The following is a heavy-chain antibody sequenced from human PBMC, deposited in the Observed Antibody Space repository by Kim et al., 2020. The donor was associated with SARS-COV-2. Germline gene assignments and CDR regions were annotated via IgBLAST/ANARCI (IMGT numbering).Heavy chain of an antibody. J-gene: IGHJ4*02. CDR1: GGSFSGYY. V-gene: IGHV4-34*01. D-gene: IGHD5-12*01. CDR3: ARSRWRGYSGYDTIDY. CDR2: INHSGST. Sequence: SETLSLTCAVYGGSFSGYYWSWIRQPPGKGLEWIGEINHSGSTNYNPSLKSRVTISVDTSKNQFSLKLSSVTAADTAVYYCARSRWRGYSGYDTIDYWGQGTLVTVSS.